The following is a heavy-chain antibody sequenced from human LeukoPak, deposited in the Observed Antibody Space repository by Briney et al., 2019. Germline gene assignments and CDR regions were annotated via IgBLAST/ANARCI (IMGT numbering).Heavy chain of an antibody. V-gene: IGHV1-69-2*01. CDR2: VDPEDGET. CDR3: ATVQDGWFDP. CDR1: GYTFTDYY. J-gene: IGHJ5*02. Sequence: ASVKVSCKVSGYTFTDYYMHWVQQAPGKGLEWMGLVDPEDGETIYAEKFQDRVTITADTSTDTAYMELSSLRSEDTAVYYCATVQDGWFDPWGQGTLVTLSS.